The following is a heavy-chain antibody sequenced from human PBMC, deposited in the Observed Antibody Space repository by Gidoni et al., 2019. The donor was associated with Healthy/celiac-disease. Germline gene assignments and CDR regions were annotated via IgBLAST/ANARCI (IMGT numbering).Heavy chain of an antibody. CDR3: AREDIERAPAWAQGHNWVDP. D-gene: IGHD2-15*01. V-gene: IGHV7-4-1*02. J-gene: IGHJ5*02. CDR1: GYTFTSYA. CDR2: INTNTGNP. Sequence: QVQLVQSGSELKKPGASVKVSCKASGYTFTSYAMNWVRQAPGQGLEWMGWINTNTGNPTYAQGFTGRFVFSLDTSVSTAYLQISSLKAEDTAVYYCAREDIERAPAWAQGHNWVDPWGQGTLVTVSS.